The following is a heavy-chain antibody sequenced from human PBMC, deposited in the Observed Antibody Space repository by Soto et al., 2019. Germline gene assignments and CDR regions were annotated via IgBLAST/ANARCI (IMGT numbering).Heavy chain of an antibody. CDR3: ASQKTVIRGPLSSNWFDP. D-gene: IGHD1-1*01. J-gene: IGHJ5*02. V-gene: IGHV5-51*01. CDR2: IYPGDSYT. CDR1: GYTFTDYW. Sequence: GESLNISCKGYGYTFTDYWIRWVRQMPGKGLELIGLIYPGDSYTRYSPSFQGRVTISADKSISTAFLQWSSLRASDTAMYYCASQKTVIRGPLSSNWFDPWGQGTLVTVSS.